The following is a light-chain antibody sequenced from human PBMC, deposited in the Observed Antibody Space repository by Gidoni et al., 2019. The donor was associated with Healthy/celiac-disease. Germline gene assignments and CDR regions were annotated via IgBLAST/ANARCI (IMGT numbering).Light chain of an antibody. Sequence: DIVMTQSPLSLPVTPGEPASISCRSSQSLLHSNGYNYLDWYLQKPGQSPQLLIYLGSNRASGVPDRFSGSGSGTDFTLKISRVEAEDVGVYYCMQALQTPQFTFXPGTKVDIK. J-gene: IGKJ3*01. CDR2: LGS. V-gene: IGKV2-28*01. CDR1: QSLLHSNGYNY. CDR3: MQALQTPQFT.